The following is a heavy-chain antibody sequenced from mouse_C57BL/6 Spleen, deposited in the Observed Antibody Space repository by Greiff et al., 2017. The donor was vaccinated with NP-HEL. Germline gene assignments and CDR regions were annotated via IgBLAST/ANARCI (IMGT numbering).Heavy chain of an antibody. Sequence: EVQVVESGGDLVKPGGSLKLSCAASGFTFSSYGMSWVRQTPDKRLEWVATISSGGSYTYYPDSVKGRFTISRDNAKNTLYLQMSSLKSEDTAMYYCARQGTGLLAYWGQGTLVTVSA. CDR3: ARQGTGLLAY. J-gene: IGHJ3*01. V-gene: IGHV5-6*01. D-gene: IGHD4-1*01. CDR1: GFTFSSYG. CDR2: ISSGGSYT.